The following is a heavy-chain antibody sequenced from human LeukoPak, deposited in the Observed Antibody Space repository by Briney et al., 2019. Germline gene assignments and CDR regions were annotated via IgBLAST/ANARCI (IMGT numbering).Heavy chain of an antibody. J-gene: IGHJ5*02. CDR2: IHNDGTTT. Sequence: EGSLRLSCAASGFTLSNYGIHWVRQAPGKGLVWVSHIHNDGTTTTYAASVKGRFTISRDNAKNTVYLDMTGLSGEDTAVYFCARDFYGRYCTGGSCYYRNWFDPWGQGTQVTVSS. D-gene: IGHD2-15*01. V-gene: IGHV3-74*03. CDR3: ARDFYGRYCTGGSCYYRNWFDP. CDR1: GFTLSNYG.